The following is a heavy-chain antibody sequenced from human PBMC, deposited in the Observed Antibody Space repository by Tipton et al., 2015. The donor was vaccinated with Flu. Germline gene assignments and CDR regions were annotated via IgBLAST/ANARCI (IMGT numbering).Heavy chain of an antibody. CDR3: AGEQGGRFDL. J-gene: IGHJ5*02. D-gene: IGHD2-15*01. CDR2: VLYRGST. V-gene: IGHV4-31*03. CDR1: GASITSGGFF. Sequence: GLVKPSETLSLTCTFSGASITSGGFFWTWLRHSPGKGLEWVGSVLYRGSTYYNPSLRSRISISLDTSRNQFSLEMTSVTAADTAIYYCAGEQGGRFDLWGQGTLVSVSS.